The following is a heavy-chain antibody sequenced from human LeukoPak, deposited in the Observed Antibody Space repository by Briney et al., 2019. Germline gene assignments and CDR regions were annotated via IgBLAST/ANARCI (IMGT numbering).Heavy chain of an antibody. CDR2: ISGSGGST. Sequence: PGGSLRLSCAASGFTFSSYAMSWVRQAPGKGLEWVPAISGSGGSTYYADSVKGRFTISRDNSKNTLYLQMNSLRAEDTAVYYCAKAYYDFWSGYSFDAFDIWGQGTMVTVSS. CDR3: AKAYYDFWSGYSFDAFDI. CDR1: GFTFSSYA. V-gene: IGHV3-23*01. D-gene: IGHD3-3*01. J-gene: IGHJ3*02.